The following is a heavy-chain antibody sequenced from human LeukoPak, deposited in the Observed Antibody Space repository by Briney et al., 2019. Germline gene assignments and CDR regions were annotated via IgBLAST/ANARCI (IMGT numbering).Heavy chain of an antibody. Sequence: GRALRLSCAASGFTFDDYAMHWVRQAPGKGLEWVSGITWNSGRIGYADSVKGRFTISRDNAKNSLSLQMNSLRIEDTALYYCVKDRSGYYAYSFDVWGQGTMVTASS. D-gene: IGHD3-22*01. J-gene: IGHJ3*01. CDR3: VKDRSGYYAYSFDV. V-gene: IGHV3-9*01. CDR2: ITWNSGRI. CDR1: GFTFDDYA.